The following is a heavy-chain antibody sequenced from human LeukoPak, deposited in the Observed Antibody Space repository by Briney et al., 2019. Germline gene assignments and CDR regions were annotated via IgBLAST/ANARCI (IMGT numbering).Heavy chain of an antibody. J-gene: IGHJ4*02. Sequence: PGGSLRLSCAASGFTFSSYAMSWVRQAPGKGLEWVSAISGSGGSTYYADSVKGRFTISRDNAKNSLYLQMNSLRAEDTAVYYCARSEGDYNFDYWGQGTLVTVSS. V-gene: IGHV3-23*01. CDR3: ARSEGDYNFDY. CDR2: ISGSGGST. D-gene: IGHD4-17*01. CDR1: GFTFSSYA.